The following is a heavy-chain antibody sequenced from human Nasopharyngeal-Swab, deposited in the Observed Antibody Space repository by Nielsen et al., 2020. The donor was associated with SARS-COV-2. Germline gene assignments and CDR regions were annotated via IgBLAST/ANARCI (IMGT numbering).Heavy chain of an antibody. J-gene: IGHJ6*03. CDR2: IYYSGST. CDR1: GGSISSGGYY. Sequence: SCTVSGGSISSGGYYWSWIRQHPGKGLEWIGYIYYSGSTYYNPSLKSRVTISVDTSKNQFSLKLSSVTAADTAVYYCARTVLRFLEWSHYYMDVWGKGNTVTVSS. V-gene: IGHV4-31*02. D-gene: IGHD3-3*01. CDR3: ARTVLRFLEWSHYYMDV.